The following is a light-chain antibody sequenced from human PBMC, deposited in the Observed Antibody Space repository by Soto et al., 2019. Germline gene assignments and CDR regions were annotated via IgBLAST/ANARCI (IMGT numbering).Light chain of an antibody. CDR3: LQYDNWPPWT. CDR1: QTVGNN. J-gene: IGKJ1*01. Sequence: EIVVTQSPATLSVSPGGRATLSCRASQTVGNNLAWYQQKPGQAPRLLIYGASTRATGVPARFSGSGSGTEFTLTISSLQSGDFALYYCLQYDNWPPWTFGQGTKVDIK. CDR2: GAS. V-gene: IGKV3-15*01.